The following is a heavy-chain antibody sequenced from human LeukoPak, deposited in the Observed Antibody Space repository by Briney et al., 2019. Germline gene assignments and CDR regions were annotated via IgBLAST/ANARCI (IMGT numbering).Heavy chain of an antibody. V-gene: IGHV1-18*01. CDR1: GYTFENYG. J-gene: IGHJ3*02. Sequence: APVKVSCKASGYTFENYGITWVRQAPGQGLEWMGWISGYNGNTDYAEKLQGRVTMTTDTSTSTAYMELRSLRSDDTAVYYCARTTAGATEGAFDIWGQGTMVTVSS. CDR2: ISGYNGNT. D-gene: IGHD1-26*01. CDR3: ARTTAGATEGAFDI.